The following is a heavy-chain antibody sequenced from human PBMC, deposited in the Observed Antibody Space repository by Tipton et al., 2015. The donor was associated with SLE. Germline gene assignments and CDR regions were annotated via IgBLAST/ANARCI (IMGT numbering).Heavy chain of an antibody. J-gene: IGHJ5*02. CDR2: IYYSGST. V-gene: IGHV4-59*01. CDR3: ARVTYDYYGSGSPRLYWFDP. Sequence: TLSLTCTVSGGSISSYYWSWIRQPPGKGLEWIGYIYYSGSTNYNPSLKSRVTISVDTSKNQFPLKLSSVTAADTAVYYCARVTYDYYGSGSPRLYWFDPWGQGTLVTVSS. D-gene: IGHD3-10*01. CDR1: GGSISSYY.